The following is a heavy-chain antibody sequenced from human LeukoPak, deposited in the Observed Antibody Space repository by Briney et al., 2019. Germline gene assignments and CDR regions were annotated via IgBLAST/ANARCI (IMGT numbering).Heavy chain of an antibody. CDR1: GFTFDDYA. Sequence: PGGSLRLSCAASGFTFDDYAMHWVRQAPGKGLEWVSGISWNSGSMDYADSVKGRFTISRDNAKNSLYLQMNSLRAEDTAVCYCARDRRTVFDYWGQGTLVTVSS. CDR2: ISWNSGSM. V-gene: IGHV3-9*01. J-gene: IGHJ4*02. D-gene: IGHD1-1*01. CDR3: ARDRRTVFDY.